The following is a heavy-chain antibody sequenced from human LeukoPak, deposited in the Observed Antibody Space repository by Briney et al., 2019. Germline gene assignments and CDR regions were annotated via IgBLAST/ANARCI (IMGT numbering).Heavy chain of an antibody. J-gene: IGHJ4*02. CDR1: GGTFSSYA. CDR2: IIPIFGTA. V-gene: IGHV1-69*06. D-gene: IGHD2-15*01. CDR3: ARHKTHCSGGSCFNYYFDY. Sequence: ASVKVSCKASGGTFSSYAISWARQAPGQGLEWMGRIIPIFGTANYAQKFQGRVTITADKSTSTAYMELSSLRSEDTAVYYCARHKTHCSGGSCFNYYFDYWGQGTLVTVSS.